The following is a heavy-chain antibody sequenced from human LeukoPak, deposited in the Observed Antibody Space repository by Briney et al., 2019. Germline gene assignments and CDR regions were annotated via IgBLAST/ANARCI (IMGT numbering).Heavy chain of an antibody. CDR2: ISAYNGNT. Sequence: ASVKVSCKASGYTFTSYGISWVRQAPGQGLEWMGWISAYNGNTNYAQKLQGRVTMTTDTSTSTAYMELRSLRSDDTAVYYCARGPVVVPAADAFDIWGQGTMVTVSS. CDR3: ARGPVVVPAADAFDI. D-gene: IGHD2-2*01. CDR1: GYTFTSYG. J-gene: IGHJ3*02. V-gene: IGHV1-18*01.